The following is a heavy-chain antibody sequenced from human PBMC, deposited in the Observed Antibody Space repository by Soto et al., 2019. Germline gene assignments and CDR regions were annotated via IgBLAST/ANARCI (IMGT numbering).Heavy chain of an antibody. D-gene: IGHD4-4*01. V-gene: IGHV3-30-3*01. Sequence: GGSLRLSCAASGFTFSSYAMHWVRQAPGKGLEWVAVISYDGSNKYYADSVKGRFTISRDNSKNTLYLQMNSLRAEDTAVYYCARDDPSSNYGANYYYGMDVWGQGTTVTVSS. CDR1: GFTFSSYA. J-gene: IGHJ6*02. CDR2: ISYDGSNK. CDR3: ARDDPSSNYGANYYYGMDV.